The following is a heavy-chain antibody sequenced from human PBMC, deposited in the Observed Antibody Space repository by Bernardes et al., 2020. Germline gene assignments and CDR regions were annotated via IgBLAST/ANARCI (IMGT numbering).Heavy chain of an antibody. D-gene: IGHD3-10*01. J-gene: IGHJ3*01. CDR1: GFIFSSYS. V-gene: IGHV3-48*01. CDR2: ISGSSSTK. Sequence: GGSLRLSCAAYGFIFSSYSMNWVRQAPGKGLEWVSYISGSSSTKYYADSVKGRFTISRDNAKNSLYLQMNSLRAEDTAVYYCARGGGGEGAFDLWGQGTLVTVSS. CDR3: ARGGGGEGAFDL.